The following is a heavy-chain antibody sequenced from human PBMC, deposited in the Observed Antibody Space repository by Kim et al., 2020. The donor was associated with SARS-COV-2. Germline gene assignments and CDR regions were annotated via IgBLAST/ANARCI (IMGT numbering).Heavy chain of an antibody. CDR3: ARASSSRNSE. Sequence: SQTLSLTCAISGDSLSSNSATWHWIRQSPSRGLEWLGRTYYRSKWYNDYAVSVKSRITINPDTSKNQFSLQLNSVTPEDTAVYYCARASSSRNSEWGQGTLVSVSS. D-gene: IGHD2-2*01. CDR2: TYYRSKWYN. J-gene: IGHJ4*02. V-gene: IGHV6-1*01. CDR1: GDSLSSNSAT.